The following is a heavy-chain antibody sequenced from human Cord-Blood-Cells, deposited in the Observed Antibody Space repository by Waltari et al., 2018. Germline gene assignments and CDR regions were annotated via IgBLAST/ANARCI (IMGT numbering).Heavy chain of an antibody. J-gene: IGHJ4*02. CDR1: GYTFTGYY. CDR3: ARDGQDNWGFH. Sequence: QVQLVQSGAEVKKPGASVKVSCKASGYTFTGYYMHWVRQAPGQGLEWMGWINPTSGGTNYAQKFQGRVTMTRDTSISTAYMELSRLRSDDTAVYYCARDGQDNWGFHWGQGTLVTVSS. V-gene: IGHV1-2*02. CDR2: INPTSGGT. D-gene: IGHD1-1*01.